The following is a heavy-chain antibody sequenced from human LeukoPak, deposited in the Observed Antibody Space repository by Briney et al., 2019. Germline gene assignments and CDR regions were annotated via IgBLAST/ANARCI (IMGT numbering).Heavy chain of an antibody. J-gene: IGHJ4*02. CDR3: ARRDHLTIDY. Sequence: GESLKISCKGSGYSFTNYWIGWVRQMPGKGLEWMGIMNPGDSDTRYSPSFQGQVTISADKSISTAYLQWSSLKASDTAMYYCARRDHLTIDYWGQGTLVTVSS. CDR2: MNPGDSDT. V-gene: IGHV5-51*01. CDR1: GYSFTNYW. D-gene: IGHD1-14*01.